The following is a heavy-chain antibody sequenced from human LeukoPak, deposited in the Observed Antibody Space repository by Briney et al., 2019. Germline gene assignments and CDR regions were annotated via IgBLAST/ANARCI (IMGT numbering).Heavy chain of an antibody. CDR3: ARGKWGNRAQWLVLKWFDP. D-gene: IGHD6-19*01. J-gene: IGHJ5*02. CDR2: TYYRFKWYN. Sequence: SQTLSLTCAISGDSLSSNSAAWNWLRQSPSTGLEWLGSTYYRFKWYNDYAVSRKSRITIKPDTSKNQFSLQLNSVTHEDTAVYYCARGKWGNRAQWLVLKWFDPWGQGTLVTVSS. CDR1: GDSLSSNSAA. V-gene: IGHV6-1*01.